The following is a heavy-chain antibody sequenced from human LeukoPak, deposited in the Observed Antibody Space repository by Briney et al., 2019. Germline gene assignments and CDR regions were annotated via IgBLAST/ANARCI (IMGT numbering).Heavy chain of an antibody. CDR2: ISGSGGST. V-gene: IGHV3-23*01. J-gene: IGHJ4*02. CDR1: GFTFSNYA. CDR3: AKGREYYYGIPDDY. D-gene: IGHD3-10*01. Sequence: SGGSLRLSCAASGFTFSNYAMSRVRQAPGKGLEWVSGISGSGGSTYYADSVKGRFTISRDNSKNTLYLQMNSLRAEDTAVYYCAKGREYYYGIPDDYWGQGTLVTVSS.